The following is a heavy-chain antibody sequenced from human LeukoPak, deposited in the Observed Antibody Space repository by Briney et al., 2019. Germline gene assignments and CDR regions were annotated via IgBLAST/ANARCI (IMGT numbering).Heavy chain of an antibody. CDR1: GFTFSSYG. CDR3: ATPWLSSGWQYGMDV. D-gene: IGHD6-19*01. J-gene: IGHJ6*02. Sequence: GGSLRLSCAASGFTFSSYGMHWVRQAPGKGLEWVAFIQSDGSNKYYADSVKGRFTISRDSSKNALYLQMNSLRAEDTAVYYCATPWLSSGWQYGMDVWGQGTTVTVSS. V-gene: IGHV3-30*02. CDR2: IQSDGSNK.